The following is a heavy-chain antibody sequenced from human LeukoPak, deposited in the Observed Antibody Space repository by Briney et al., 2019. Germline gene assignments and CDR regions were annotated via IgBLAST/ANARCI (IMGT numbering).Heavy chain of an antibody. J-gene: IGHJ4*02. Sequence: ASVKVSCKASGYTFTGSYIHWVRQAPGQGLEWMGCINPNSGGTSSAQKFQGRVTMTRDTSVSTAYMELSRLRSDDTALYYCARETGYCSGGRCYFIYWGQGTLVTVSS. D-gene: IGHD2-15*01. CDR1: GYTFTGSY. CDR3: ARETGYCSGGRCYFIY. CDR2: INPNSGGT. V-gene: IGHV1-2*02.